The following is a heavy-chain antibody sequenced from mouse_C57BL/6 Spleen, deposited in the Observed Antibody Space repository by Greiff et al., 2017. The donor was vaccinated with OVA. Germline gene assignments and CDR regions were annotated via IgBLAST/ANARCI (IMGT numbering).Heavy chain of an antibody. V-gene: IGHV1-69*01. Sequence: QVQLQQSGAELVMPGASVKLSCKASGYTFTSYWMHWVKQRPGQGLEWIGEIDPSDSYTNYNQKFKGKSTLTVDKSSSTAYMQLSSLTSEDSAVYYCARSGYGSAWFAYWGQGTLVTVSA. J-gene: IGHJ3*01. CDR2: IDPSDSYT. D-gene: IGHD1-1*01. CDR3: ARSGYGSAWFAY. CDR1: GYTFTSYW.